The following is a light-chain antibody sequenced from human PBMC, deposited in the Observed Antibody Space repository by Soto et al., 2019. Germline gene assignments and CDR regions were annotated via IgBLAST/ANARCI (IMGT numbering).Light chain of an antibody. CDR3: QQTYATPIT. V-gene: IGKV1-39*01. J-gene: IGKJ5*01. CDR1: HPISNY. Sequence: DIPMTQSPSSLSASVGARVTITCRASHPISNYLNWYQHRPGKAPKLLIYGASTLQSGVPSRFSGSESGTDFTLTITSLQPEDCATYYCQQTYATPITLGQGTRLEIK. CDR2: GAS.